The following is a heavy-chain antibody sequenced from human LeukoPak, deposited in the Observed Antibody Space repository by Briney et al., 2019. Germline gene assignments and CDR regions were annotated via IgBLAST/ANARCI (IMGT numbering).Heavy chain of an antibody. CDR3: ANRMDV. Sequence: SETLSLTCAVYGGSFSGYYWNWIRQPPGKGLEWIAEINPSGSTNHNLSLKSRVTISVDTSKNQFSLKLSSVTAADTAVYYCANRMDVWGQGTTVTASS. CDR2: INPSGST. J-gene: IGHJ6*02. V-gene: IGHV4-34*01. CDR1: GGSFSGYY.